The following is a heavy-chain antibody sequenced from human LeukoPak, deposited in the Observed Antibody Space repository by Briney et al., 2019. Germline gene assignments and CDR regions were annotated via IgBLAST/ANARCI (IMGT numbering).Heavy chain of an antibody. V-gene: IGHV3-7*03. CDR2: IKRDGSEK. D-gene: IGHD6-19*01. Sequence: GGSLRLSCAASGFTFSSSWMSWVRQAPGKGLEWVANIKRDGSEKYYVDSVKGRFTISRDNAKNSLDLQMNSLRVEDTAVYYCARLGPASSGWPESFDYWGQGTLVTVSS. CDR3: ARLGPASSGWPESFDY. J-gene: IGHJ4*02. CDR1: GFTFSSSW.